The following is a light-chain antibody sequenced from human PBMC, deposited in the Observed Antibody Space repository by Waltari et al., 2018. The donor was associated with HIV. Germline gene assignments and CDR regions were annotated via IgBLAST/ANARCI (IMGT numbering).Light chain of an antibody. CDR3: SSYTGSNNLVV. V-gene: IGLV2-8*01. CDR2: WVS. Sequence: QSALTQPPSASGSPGQSVTISCPGTHRDAGGYNYVHWHQQHPGKAPKLRIYWVSKRPSGVPDRFSGSKSGNTASLTVSGLQAEDEAEYYCSSYTGSNNLVVFGGGTKLTVL. J-gene: IGLJ3*02. CDR1: HRDAGGYNY.